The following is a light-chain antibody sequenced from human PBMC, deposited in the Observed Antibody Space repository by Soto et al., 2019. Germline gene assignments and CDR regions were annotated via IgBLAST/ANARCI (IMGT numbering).Light chain of an antibody. CDR2: DAS. J-gene: IGKJ4*01. CDR1: QSVFTF. CDR3: QQRYSGVT. V-gene: IGKV3-11*01. Sequence: EIVLTQSPATLSLSPGERVTLSCRTSQSVFTFLAWFQQKPGQAPRLLIYDASNSATGIPARFSGSGSGTDFTLTISSLEPEDFAVYYCQQRYSGVTFGGGTKVEIK.